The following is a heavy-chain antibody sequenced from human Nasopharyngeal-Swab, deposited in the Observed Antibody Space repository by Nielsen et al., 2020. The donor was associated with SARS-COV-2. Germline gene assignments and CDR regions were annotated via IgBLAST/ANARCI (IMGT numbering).Heavy chain of an antibody. J-gene: IGHJ4*02. CDR3: ARGGITIFGVVSNLDY. Sequence: WVRQAPGQGLEWMGGIIPIFGTANYAQKFQGRVTITADESTSTAYMALSSLRSEDTAVYYCARGGITIFGVVSNLDYWGQGTLVTVSS. CDR2: IIPIFGTA. V-gene: IGHV1-69*01. D-gene: IGHD3-3*01.